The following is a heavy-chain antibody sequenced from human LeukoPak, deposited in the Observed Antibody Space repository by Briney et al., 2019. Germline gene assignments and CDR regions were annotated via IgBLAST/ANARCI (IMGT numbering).Heavy chain of an antibody. J-gene: IGHJ6*03. Sequence: ASVKVSCKASGYTFTSYDINWVRQATGQGLEWMGWMNPNSGNTGYARKFQGRVTMTRNTPINTAYMELSSLRSEDTAVYYCARAPEWGKSNYYYYMDVWGKGTTVTVSS. CDR1: GYTFTSYD. CDR2: MNPNSGNT. D-gene: IGHD1-26*01. CDR3: ARAPEWGKSNYYYYMDV. V-gene: IGHV1-8*01.